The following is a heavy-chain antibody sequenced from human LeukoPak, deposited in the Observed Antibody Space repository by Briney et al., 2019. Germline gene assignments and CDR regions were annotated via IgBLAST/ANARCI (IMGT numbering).Heavy chain of an antibody. Sequence: GGSLGLSCAASGFTFSSYAMSWVRQAPGKGLEWVSAISGSGGSTYYADSVKGRFTISRDNSKNTLYLQMNSLRAEDTAVYYCAKGIWFGEVEGDFDYWGQGTLVTVSS. CDR1: GFTFSSYA. V-gene: IGHV3-23*01. CDR2: ISGSGGST. J-gene: IGHJ4*02. D-gene: IGHD3-10*01. CDR3: AKGIWFGEVEGDFDY.